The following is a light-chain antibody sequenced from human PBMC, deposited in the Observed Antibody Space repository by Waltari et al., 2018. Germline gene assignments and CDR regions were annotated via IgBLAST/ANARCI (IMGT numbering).Light chain of an antibody. CDR1: PSVSSY. CDR2: DAS. V-gene: IGKV3-11*01. CDR3: QQRSNWPPGT. Sequence: DIVLTQSPATLSLSPGERATLSCRASPSVSSYLAWYQQKPGQAPRLLIYDASNRTTGIPARFSGSGSGTDFTLTISSLEPEDFAVYYCQQRSNWPPGTFGGGTKVEIK. J-gene: IGKJ4*01.